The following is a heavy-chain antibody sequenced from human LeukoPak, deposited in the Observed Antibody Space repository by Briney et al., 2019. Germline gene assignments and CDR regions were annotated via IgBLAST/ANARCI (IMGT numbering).Heavy chain of an antibody. Sequence: ASVKVSCKASGYTFTDYYIHWVRQAPGQGLEWMGRINRNTGGASYAQKFQGRVTMTRDTSISTAYMEMSSLRYDDTALYYCARDPYYGSSVGWFDPWGQGTLVTVSS. V-gene: IGHV1-2*06. CDR1: GYTFTDYY. CDR3: ARDPYYGSSVGWFDP. CDR2: INRNTGGA. D-gene: IGHD3-22*01. J-gene: IGHJ5*02.